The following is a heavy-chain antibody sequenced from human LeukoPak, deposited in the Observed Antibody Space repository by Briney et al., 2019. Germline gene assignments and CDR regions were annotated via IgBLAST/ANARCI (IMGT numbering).Heavy chain of an antibody. Sequence: NPSETLSLTCTVSGGSISSGGYYWSWIRQPPGKGLEWIGYIYHSGSTYYNPSLKSRVTISVDRSKNQFSLKLSSVTAADTAVYYCARRLRDDAFDIWGQGTMVTVSS. CDR3: ARRLRDDAFDI. D-gene: IGHD4-17*01. CDR1: GGSISSGGYY. J-gene: IGHJ3*02. CDR2: IYHSGST. V-gene: IGHV4-30-2*01.